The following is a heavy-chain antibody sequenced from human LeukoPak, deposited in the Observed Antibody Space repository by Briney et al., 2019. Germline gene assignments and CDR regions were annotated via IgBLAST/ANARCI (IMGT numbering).Heavy chain of an antibody. J-gene: IGHJ4*02. CDR2: TSPSSSTI. V-gene: IGHV3-48*04. CDR1: GFTFSAYT. Sequence: GGSLRLSCVASGFTFSAYTMNWVRQAPGKGLEGISYTSPSSSTIYYAASVQGRFTISRDDAKNSLFLQLSSLRADDTAVYYCARSDCSGGACYSDYWGQGTLVTVSS. CDR3: ARSDCSGGACYSDY. D-gene: IGHD2-15*01.